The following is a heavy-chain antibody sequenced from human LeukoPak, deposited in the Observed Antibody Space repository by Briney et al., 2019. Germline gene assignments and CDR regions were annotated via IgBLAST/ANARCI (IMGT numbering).Heavy chain of an antibody. Sequence: GGSLRLSCAASGFTFSSYAMRWVRQAPGKGLEWVAVISYDGSNKYYADSVKGRFTISRDNSKNTLYLQMNSLRAEDTAVYYCARDKSYGDSEDYWGQGTLVTVSS. J-gene: IGHJ4*02. CDR1: GFTFSSYA. CDR3: ARDKSYGDSEDY. CDR2: ISYDGSNK. D-gene: IGHD4-17*01. V-gene: IGHV3-30-3*01.